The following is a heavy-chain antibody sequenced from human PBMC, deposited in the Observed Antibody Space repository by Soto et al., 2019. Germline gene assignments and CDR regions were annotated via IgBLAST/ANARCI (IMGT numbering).Heavy chain of an antibody. V-gene: IGHV4-34*01. Sequence: QVQLQQWGAGLLKPSETLSLTCAVYGGSFSGYYWSWIRQPPGKGLEWIGEINHSGSTNYNPSLKSRVTISVDTSENQFSLKLSSVTAADTAVYYCARGLSGLRYPSDLWGRGTLVTVSS. CDR2: INHSGST. CDR1: GGSFSGYY. J-gene: IGHJ2*01. D-gene: IGHD3-9*01. CDR3: ARGLSGLRYPSDL.